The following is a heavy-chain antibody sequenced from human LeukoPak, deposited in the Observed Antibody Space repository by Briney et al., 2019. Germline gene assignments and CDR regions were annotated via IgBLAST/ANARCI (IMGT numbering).Heavy chain of an antibody. D-gene: IGHD3-10*01. J-gene: IGHJ4*02. CDR3: ARDVWVRGVIISDY. CDR1: GGSFSSTNW. Sequence: SETLSLTCAVSGGSFSSTNWWTWVRPPPGKGLEWIGEVDHSGYTNYNPSLKSRVTISVDKSKNHFSLKLSSVTAADTAIYYCARDVWVRGVIISDYWGQGTLVTVSS. CDR2: VDHSGYT. V-gene: IGHV4-4*02.